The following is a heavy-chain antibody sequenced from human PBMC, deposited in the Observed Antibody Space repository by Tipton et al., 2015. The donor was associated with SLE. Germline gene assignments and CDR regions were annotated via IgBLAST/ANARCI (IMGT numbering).Heavy chain of an antibody. CDR2: IYYSGST. CDR1: GGSISSSSYY. Sequence: LRLSCTVSGGSISSSSYYWGWIRQPPGKGLEWIGSIYYSGSTYYNPSLKSRVTISVDTSKNQFSLKLSSVTAADTAVYYCARVGSYYDFWSAYYTNYYNMDVWGKGTMVTVSS. D-gene: IGHD3-3*01. J-gene: IGHJ6*03. CDR3: ARVGSYYDFWSAYYTNYYNMDV. V-gene: IGHV4-39*07.